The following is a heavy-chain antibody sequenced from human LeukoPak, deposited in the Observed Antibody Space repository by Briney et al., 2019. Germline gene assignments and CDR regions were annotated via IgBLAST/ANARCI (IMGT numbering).Heavy chain of an antibody. CDR2: MHPNSGGT. J-gene: IGHJ4*02. CDR1: GYTISGSY. CDR3: ARDPGQWLVRGPFGY. Sequence: ASVKVSCKASGYTISGSYMHWVRQAPGQGLEWMGGMHPNSGGTNYAQKFQGRVTMTRNTSISTVYMELSSLRSEDTAVYYCARDPGQWLVRGPFGYWGQGTLATVSS. D-gene: IGHD6-19*01. V-gene: IGHV1-2*02.